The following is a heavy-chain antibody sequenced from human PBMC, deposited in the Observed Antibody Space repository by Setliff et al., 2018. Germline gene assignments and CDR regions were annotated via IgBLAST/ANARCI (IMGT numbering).Heavy chain of an antibody. D-gene: IGHD3-10*01. CDR3: RVWIGDLSRDF. J-gene: IGHJ4*02. V-gene: IGHV3-23*05. CDR1: GFTFTDYA. CDR2: IYRGDRST. Sequence: GGSLRLSCVASGFTFTDYAMSWVRQAPGKGLGWVSTIYRGDRSTFYADSVQGRFTISRDNSKNTLYLQMNNLRAEDTAVYYCRVWIGDLSRDFWGRGTLVTVSS.